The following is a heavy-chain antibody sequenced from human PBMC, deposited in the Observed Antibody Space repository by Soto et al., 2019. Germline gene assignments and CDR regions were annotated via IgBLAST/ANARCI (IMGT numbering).Heavy chain of an antibody. V-gene: IGHV1-69*13. CDR3: ARGIMVYASNWFDH. Sequence: SVKVSCKASGGTFSSYAISWVRQAPGQGLEWMGGIIPIFGTANYAQKFQGRVTITADESTSTAYMELSSLRSEDTAVYYCARGIMVYASNWFDHWGRGTLVTVSS. CDR2: IIPIFGTA. CDR1: GGTFSSYA. D-gene: IGHD2-8*01. J-gene: IGHJ5*02.